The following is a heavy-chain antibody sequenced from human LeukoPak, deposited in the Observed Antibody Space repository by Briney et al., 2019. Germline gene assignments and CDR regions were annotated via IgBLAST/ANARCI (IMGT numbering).Heavy chain of an antibody. D-gene: IGHD6-25*01. J-gene: IGHJ4*02. CDR1: GFTFSSYS. CDR2: ISSSSSYI. Sequence: GGSLRLSCAASGFTFSSYSMNWARQAPGKGLEWVSSISSSSSYIYYADSVKGRFTISRDNAKNSLYLQMNSLRAEDTAVYYCARDWASSGGFDYWGQGTLVTVSS. V-gene: IGHV3-21*01. CDR3: ARDWASSGGFDY.